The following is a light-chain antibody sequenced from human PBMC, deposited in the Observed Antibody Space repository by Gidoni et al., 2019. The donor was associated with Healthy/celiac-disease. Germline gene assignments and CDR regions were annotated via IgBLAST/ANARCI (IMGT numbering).Light chain of an antibody. J-gene: IGKJ3*01. Sequence: DIQLPQSPSSLSASVGDRVTIPCQASQDISNYLNWYQQKPGKAPKLLIYDASNLETGVPARFSGSGSGTDFTFTISSLQSEDIATYFCQQYDNLPPCTFGPGTKVDIK. V-gene: IGKV1-33*01. CDR1: QDISNY. CDR3: QQYDNLPPCT. CDR2: DAS.